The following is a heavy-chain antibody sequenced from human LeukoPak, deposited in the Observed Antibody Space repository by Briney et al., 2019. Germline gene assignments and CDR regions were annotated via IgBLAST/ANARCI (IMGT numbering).Heavy chain of an antibody. Sequence: SETLSLTCAVYGGSFSGYYWSWIRQPPGKGLEWIGEINHSGSTNYNPSLKSRVTISVDTSKNQFSLKLSSVTAADTAVYYCARGSNPYYDILTGPASFDYWGQGTLVIVSS. D-gene: IGHD3-9*01. V-gene: IGHV4-34*01. CDR1: GGSFSGYY. CDR3: ARGSNPYYDILTGPASFDY. J-gene: IGHJ4*02. CDR2: INHSGST.